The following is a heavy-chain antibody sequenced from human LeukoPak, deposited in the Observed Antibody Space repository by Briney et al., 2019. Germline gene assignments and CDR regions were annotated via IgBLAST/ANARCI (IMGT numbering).Heavy chain of an antibody. J-gene: IGHJ4*02. CDR2: ISDIGSI. CDR3: AGHHPRNTVDF. V-gene: IGHV4-59*08. Sequence: SETLSLTCTVSGGSINSYYWSWIRQPPGRGLEWIAYISDIGSINYNPSLKSRVTISLDTSKNQFSLKLSSVTAADTAVYYCAGHHPRNTVDFWGQGTLVTVSS. D-gene: IGHD2/OR15-2a*01. CDR1: GGSINSYY.